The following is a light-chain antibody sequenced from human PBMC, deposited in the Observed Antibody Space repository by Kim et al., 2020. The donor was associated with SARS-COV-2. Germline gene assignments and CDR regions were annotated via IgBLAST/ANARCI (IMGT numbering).Light chain of an antibody. CDR2: DDS. CDR1: NIGSKS. J-gene: IGLJ2*01. V-gene: IGLV3-21*03. Sequence: PGKTARITCGGNNIGSKSVHWDQQKPGPAPVLVVYDDSDRPSGIPERFSGSKSGNTATLTISRVEAGDEADYYCQVWDSSSYHPVVFGGGTQLTVL. CDR3: QVWDSSSYHPVV.